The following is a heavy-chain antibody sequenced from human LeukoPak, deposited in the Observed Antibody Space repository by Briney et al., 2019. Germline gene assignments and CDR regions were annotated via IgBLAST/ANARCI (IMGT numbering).Heavy chain of an antibody. V-gene: IGHV1-18*04. J-gene: IGHJ3*02. D-gene: IGHD3-9*01. CDR1: GYTFTSYG. Sequence: GASVKVSCKASGYTFTSYGISWVRQAPGQGLEWMGWISAYNGNTNYAQKLQGRVTMTTDTSTSTAYMELRSLRSDDTAVYYCARVAYYDILTGPRAFDIWSQGTMVTVSS. CDR3: ARVAYYDILTGPRAFDI. CDR2: ISAYNGNT.